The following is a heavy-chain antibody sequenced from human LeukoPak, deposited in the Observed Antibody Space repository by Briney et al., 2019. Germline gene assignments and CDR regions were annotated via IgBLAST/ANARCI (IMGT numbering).Heavy chain of an antibody. J-gene: IGHJ4*02. Sequence: GGSLRLSCAASGFTFDDYAMHWVRQAPGKGLEWVSGISWNSGSIGYADSVKGRFTISRDNAKNSLYLQMNSLRAEDTAVYYCARSSVMITFGGVIEPFDYWGQGTLVTVSS. CDR1: GFTFDDYA. D-gene: IGHD3-16*02. V-gene: IGHV3-9*01. CDR2: ISWNSGSI. CDR3: ARSSVMITFGGVIEPFDY.